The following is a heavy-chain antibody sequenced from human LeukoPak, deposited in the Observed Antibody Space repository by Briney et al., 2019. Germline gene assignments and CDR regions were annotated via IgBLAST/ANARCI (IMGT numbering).Heavy chain of an antibody. V-gene: IGHV4-30-2*01. CDR1: GGSISSGGYY. CDR3: ARTMIVLDY. Sequence: SETLSLICTVSGGSISSGGYYWSWIRQPPGKGLEWIGYIYHSGSTYYNPSLKSRVTISVDRSKNQFSLKLSSVTAADTAVYYCARTMIVLDYWGQGTLVTVSS. D-gene: IGHD3-22*01. J-gene: IGHJ4*02. CDR2: IYHSGST.